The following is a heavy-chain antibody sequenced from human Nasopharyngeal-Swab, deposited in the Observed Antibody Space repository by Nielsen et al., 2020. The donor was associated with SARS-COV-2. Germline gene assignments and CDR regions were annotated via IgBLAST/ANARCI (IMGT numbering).Heavy chain of an antibody. V-gene: IGHV4-34*01. CDR3: ARGNGAFDY. CDR2: INHSGST. CDR1: GGSCSGDY. Sequence: LRLSCAVCGGSCSGDYGSWIRQPPGKGLEWIGEINHSGSTNYNPSLKSRVTISVDTSKNQFSLKLSSVTAADTAVYYCARGNGAFDYWGQGTLVTVSS. J-gene: IGHJ4*02. D-gene: IGHD4-17*01.